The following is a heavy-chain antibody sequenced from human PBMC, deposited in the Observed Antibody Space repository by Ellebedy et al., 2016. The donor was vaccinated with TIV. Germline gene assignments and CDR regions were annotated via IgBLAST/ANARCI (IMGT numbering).Heavy chain of an antibody. D-gene: IGHD1-14*01. Sequence: ASVKVSCXASGYTFTGYYMHWVRQAPGQGLEWMGWMNPNSGGAHYAQKFQGRVNMTRDTSTSTAYMELSRLRSDDTAVYHCVRDRGGTTGGAFDIWGQGTMVTVSS. J-gene: IGHJ3*02. CDR3: VRDRGGTTGGAFDI. CDR1: GYTFTGYY. V-gene: IGHV1-2*02. CDR2: MNPNSGGA.